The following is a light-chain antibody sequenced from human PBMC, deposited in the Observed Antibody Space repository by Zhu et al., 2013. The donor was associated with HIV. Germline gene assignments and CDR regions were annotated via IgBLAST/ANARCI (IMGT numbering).Light chain of an antibody. V-gene: IGKV3-20*01. Sequence: EIVLTQSPGTLSLSPGEKVTLSCRASQSVRNNYLAWYQQKAGRAPRLVIYGASSRVTGIPDRFSGRGSGTDFTLTISSLQAEDVAVYYCQQYYSTPYTFGQGTKLEIK. CDR3: QQYYSTPYT. CDR1: QSVRNNY. J-gene: IGKJ2*01. CDR2: GAS.